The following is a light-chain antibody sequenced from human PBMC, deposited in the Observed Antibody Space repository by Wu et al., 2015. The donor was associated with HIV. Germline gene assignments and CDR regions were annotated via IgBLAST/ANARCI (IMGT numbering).Light chain of an antibody. CDR3: QQHTSWAPPLT. CDR1: QSVASF. V-gene: IGKV3-11*01. J-gene: IGKJ4*01. CDR2: DAS. Sequence: EIVLTQFPATLSLSPGERAILSCRASQSVASFLAWYQQKPGQAPRLLIYDASNRATGIPARFSGSGSGTDFTLTISSLEPEDFAVYFCQQHTSWAPPLTFGGGTKVGDQT.